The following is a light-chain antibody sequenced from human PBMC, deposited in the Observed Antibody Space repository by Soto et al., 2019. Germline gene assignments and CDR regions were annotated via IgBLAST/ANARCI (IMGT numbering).Light chain of an antibody. CDR3: YSYAGTYTWL. Sequence: QSALTQPRSVSASPGQSVTISCTGSSTDIGGHNSVSWYQQHPGKAPKLIIYYVFRRPSGVPDRFSGSKSGDTASLTISGLRAEDEADYYCYSYAGTYTWLFGGGTKLTVL. CDR2: YVF. V-gene: IGLV2-11*01. J-gene: IGLJ2*01. CDR1: STDIGGHNS.